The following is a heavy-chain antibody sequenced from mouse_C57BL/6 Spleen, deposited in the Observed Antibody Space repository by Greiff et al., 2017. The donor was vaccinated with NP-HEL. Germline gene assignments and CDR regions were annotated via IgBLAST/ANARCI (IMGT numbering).Heavy chain of an antibody. D-gene: IGHD2-4*01. CDR3: ARGYDYDKPYYFDY. CDR2: ISNGGGST. Sequence: EVKLMESGGGLVQPGGSLKLSCAASGFTFSDYYMYWVRQTPEKRLEWVAYISNGGGSTYYPDTVKGRFTISRDNAKNTLYLQMSRLKSEDTAMYYCARGYDYDKPYYFDYWGQGTTLTVSS. J-gene: IGHJ2*01. V-gene: IGHV5-12*01. CDR1: GFTFSDYY.